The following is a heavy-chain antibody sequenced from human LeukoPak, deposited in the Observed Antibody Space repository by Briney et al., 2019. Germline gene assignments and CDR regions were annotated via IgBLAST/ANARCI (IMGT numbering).Heavy chain of an antibody. CDR2: ISWNSGSI. V-gene: IGHV3-9*01. J-gene: IGHJ3*02. CDR3: AKGSGYNNWNDEAFDI. Sequence: GRSLRLSCAASGFTFDDYAMHWVRHAQGKGVEWVSGISWNSGSIVYADSVKGRFNISTHNATNSLYLQMNSLRAEDTALYYCAKGSGYNNWNDEAFDIWGQGTMVTVSS. CDR1: GFTFDDYA. D-gene: IGHD1-20*01.